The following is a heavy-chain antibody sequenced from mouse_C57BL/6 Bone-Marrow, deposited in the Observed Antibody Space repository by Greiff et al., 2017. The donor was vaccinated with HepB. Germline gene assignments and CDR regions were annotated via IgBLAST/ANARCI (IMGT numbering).Heavy chain of an antibody. D-gene: IGHD1-1*01. Sequence: EVQRVESGGGLVKPGGSLKLSCAASGFTFSSYTMSWVRQTPEKRLEWVATISGGGGNTYYPDSVKGRFTISRDNAKNTLYLQMSSLRSEDTALYYCARPNYYGSSLGWFAYWGQGTLVTVSA. J-gene: IGHJ3*01. V-gene: IGHV5-9*01. CDR1: GFTFSSYT. CDR3: ARPNYYGSSLGWFAY. CDR2: ISGGGGNT.